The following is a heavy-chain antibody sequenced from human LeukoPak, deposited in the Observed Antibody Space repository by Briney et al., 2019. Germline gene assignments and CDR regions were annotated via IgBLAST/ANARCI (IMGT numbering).Heavy chain of an antibody. CDR2: IYSSANI. V-gene: IGHV4-4*09. CDR1: GASITSYY. Sequence: SETLSLTCTVSGASITSYYWTWLRQPPGKELEWIGNIYSSANINFNPSLKSRVTISLDASKSHFSLKLNSVSAADTAIYYCARSPFVGGVGATSWYFDLWGRGALVTVSS. J-gene: IGHJ2*01. D-gene: IGHD1-26*01. CDR3: ARSPFVGGVGATSWYFDL.